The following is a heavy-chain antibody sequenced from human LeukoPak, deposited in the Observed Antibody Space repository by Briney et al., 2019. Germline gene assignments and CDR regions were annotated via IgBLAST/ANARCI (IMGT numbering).Heavy chain of an antibody. CDR3: ARDFGWISGLDY. CDR2: ISYDGSNK. CDR1: GFTFSSYA. Sequence: GGSLRLSCAAFGFTFSSYAMHWVRQAPAEGLEWVVVISYDGSNKYYADSVKGRFTISRDNSKNTLFLQMNSLRGEDTAVYYCARDFGWISGLDYWGQGTLVTVSS. J-gene: IGHJ4*02. D-gene: IGHD2-2*03. V-gene: IGHV3-30-3*01.